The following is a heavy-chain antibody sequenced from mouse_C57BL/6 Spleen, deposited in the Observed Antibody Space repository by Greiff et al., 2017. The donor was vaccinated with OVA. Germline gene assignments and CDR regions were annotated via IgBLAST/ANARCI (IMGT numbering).Heavy chain of an antibody. CDR3: ANDYDGSFAY. CDR2: ISSGSSTI. J-gene: IGHJ3*01. V-gene: IGHV5-17*01. D-gene: IGHD2-4*01. Sequence: EVMLVESGGGLVKPGGSLKLPCAASGFTFSDYGMHWVRQAPEKGLEWVAYISSGSSTIYYADTVKGRFTISRDNAKNTLFLQMTSLRSEDTAMYYCANDYDGSFAYWGQGTLVTVSA. CDR1: GFTFSDYG.